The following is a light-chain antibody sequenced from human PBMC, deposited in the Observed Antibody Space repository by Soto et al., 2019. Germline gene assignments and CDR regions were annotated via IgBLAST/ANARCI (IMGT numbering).Light chain of an antibody. J-gene: IGLJ1*01. CDR2: DVS. Sequence: QSALTQPASVSGSPGQSITISCTRSSSDVDGYKVVSWYHLHPGKVPKLMIYDVSHRPSGVYDRFSGCNSGNTASLTISWLQAENEADYYCSSYPGRTTLVFGTGTKLTVL. CDR3: SSYPGRTTLV. CDR1: SSDVDGYKV. V-gene: IGLV2-14*01.